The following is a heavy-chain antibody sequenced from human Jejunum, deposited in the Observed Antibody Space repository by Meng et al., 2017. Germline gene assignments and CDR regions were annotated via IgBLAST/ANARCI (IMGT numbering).Heavy chain of an antibody. Sequence: QGLLHESCPGLVKPSGTLSLTRAVSGPSGNYPNWYRLVRQAPEKGLEWIGEIFHTGITNYNPSLKSRVTISIDKSKTLLSLNLRSVTAADTAVYYCAKAAAYNLDYWGQGTLVTVSS. CDR1: GPSGNYPNW. CDR2: IFHTGIT. V-gene: IGHV4-4*02. D-gene: IGHD5-24*01. CDR3: AKAAAYNLDY. J-gene: IGHJ4*02.